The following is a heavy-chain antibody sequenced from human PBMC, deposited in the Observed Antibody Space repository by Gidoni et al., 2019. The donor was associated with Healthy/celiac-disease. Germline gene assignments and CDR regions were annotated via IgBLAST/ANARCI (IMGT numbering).Heavy chain of an antibody. CDR3: ARESPSYDNYFDY. CDR2: IWYDGSNK. J-gene: IGHJ4*02. Sequence: QVQLVESGGGVGQPGRSFRLACAASGFTFSSYGMHWVRQAPGKGLEWVAVIWYDGSNKYYADSVKGRFTISRDNSKNTLYLQMNSLRAEDTAVYYCARESPSYDNYFDYWGQGTLVTVSS. CDR1: GFTFSSYG. D-gene: IGHD3-22*01. V-gene: IGHV3-33*01.